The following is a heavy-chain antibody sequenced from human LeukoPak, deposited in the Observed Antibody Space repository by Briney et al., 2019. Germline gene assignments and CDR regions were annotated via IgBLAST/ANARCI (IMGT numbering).Heavy chain of an antibody. Sequence: PGGSLRLSCAASGFTFTSYAMSWVRQAPGKGLEWVSAISAGGDRTYYADSVRGRFTLSRDKSKNTLYLQMNSLRAEDTAVYYCAKDARRSSGWWFFDHWGQGTLVTVSS. CDR3: AKDARRSSGWWFFDH. V-gene: IGHV3-23*01. J-gene: IGHJ4*02. CDR1: GFTFTSYA. CDR2: ISAGGDRT. D-gene: IGHD6-19*01.